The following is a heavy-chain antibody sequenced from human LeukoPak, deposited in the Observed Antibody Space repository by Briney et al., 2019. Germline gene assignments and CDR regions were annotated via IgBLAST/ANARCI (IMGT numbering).Heavy chain of an antibody. V-gene: IGHV1-2*02. J-gene: IGHJ4*02. CDR1: GYTFTGYY. CDR2: INPNSGGT. D-gene: IGHD2-2*01. Sequence: GASVKVSCKAPGYTFTGYYMHWVRQAPGQGLEWMGWINPNSGGTNYAQKFQGRVTMTRDTSISTAYMELSSLRSEDTAVYYCAGGRTDIVVVPATLRNYYFDYWGQGTLVTVSS. CDR3: AGGRTDIVVVPATLRNYYFDY.